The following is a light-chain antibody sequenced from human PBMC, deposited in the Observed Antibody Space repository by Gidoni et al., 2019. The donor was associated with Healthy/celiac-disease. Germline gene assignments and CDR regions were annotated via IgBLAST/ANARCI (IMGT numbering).Light chain of an antibody. J-gene: IGKJ3*01. V-gene: IGKV3-15*01. CDR2: GAS. CDR3: QQYNNWPPFT. CDR1: QSVSSN. Sequence: EIGMTQSPATLSVSPGERATLSCRASQSVSSNLAWYQQKPGQAPRLLIYGASTRATGIPARFSGSGSVTEFTLTISSLQSEDFAVYYCQQYNNWPPFTFGPGTKVDIK.